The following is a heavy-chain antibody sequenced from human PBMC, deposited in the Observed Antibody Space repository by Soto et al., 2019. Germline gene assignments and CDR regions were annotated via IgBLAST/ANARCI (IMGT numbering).Heavy chain of an antibody. V-gene: IGHV3-48*02. CDR1: GFTFRSYS. Sequence: EVQLVESEGGLKQPGGSLRLSCAASGFTFRSYSMNWVRQAPGKGLEWVSYISSSNRTINYADSVKGRFIISRDNAKNSLYLQMHSLRDEDTAVYYCAREGWPLLQTGMDVWGQGTTVTVSS. J-gene: IGHJ6*02. CDR2: ISSSNRTI. D-gene: IGHD2-15*01. CDR3: AREGWPLLQTGMDV.